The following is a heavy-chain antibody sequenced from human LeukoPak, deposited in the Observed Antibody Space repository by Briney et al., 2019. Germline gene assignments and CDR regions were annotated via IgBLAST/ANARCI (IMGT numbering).Heavy chain of an antibody. D-gene: IGHD3-22*01. V-gene: IGHV1-18*01. CDR3: ARGGYYDYYFDY. CDR2: ISAYNGNT. J-gene: IGHJ4*02. Sequence: ASVTVSFTASGYTFTSYGISWVRQAPGQGLEWMGWISAYNGNTNYAQKLQGRVTMTTDTSTSTAYMELRSLRSDDTAVYYCARGGYYDYYFDYWGQGTLVTVSS. CDR1: GYTFTSYG.